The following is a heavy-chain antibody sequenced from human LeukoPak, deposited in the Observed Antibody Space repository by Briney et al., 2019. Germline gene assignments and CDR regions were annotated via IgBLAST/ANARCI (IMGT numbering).Heavy chain of an antibody. CDR2: ISYDGSNK. CDR1: GFTFSSYG. Sequence: GGSLRLSCAASGFTFSSYGMHWVRQAPGKGLEWVAVISYDGSNKYYADSVKGRFTISRDNSKNTLYLQMNSLRAEDTAVYYCARVEGYYYGYGFDYWGQGTLVTVSS. D-gene: IGHD5-18*01. V-gene: IGHV3-30*03. CDR3: ARVEGYYYGYGFDY. J-gene: IGHJ4*02.